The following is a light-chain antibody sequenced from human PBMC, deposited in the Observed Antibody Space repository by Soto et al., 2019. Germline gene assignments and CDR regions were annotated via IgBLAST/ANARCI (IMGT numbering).Light chain of an antibody. CDR1: RSNIGAGYD. CDR2: DNS. J-gene: IGLJ2*01. CDR3: HSYDVSLRGPA. V-gene: IGLV1-40*01. Sequence: QSVLTQPPSLSGAPGQRVTISCTGSRSNIGAGYDVHWYQHLPGTAPKVLIFDNSNRPSGVPDRFSGSKSGTSASLAITGPQAEDEAVYDCHSYDVSLRGPAFGGGTKVTVL.